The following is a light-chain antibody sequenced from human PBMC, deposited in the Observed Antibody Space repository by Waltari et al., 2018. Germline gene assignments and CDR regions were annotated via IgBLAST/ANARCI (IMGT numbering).Light chain of an antibody. Sequence: DIQMTQSPSSLSASVGDRVTIPCRASQTISDYLAWYQQKPGKAPNVLIYRATRLQSGVPSRFSGSGSGTAFTLTISGLQPEDFATYYCQQSYSTLMWTFGQGTKVELK. CDR3: QQSYSTLMWT. CDR2: RAT. J-gene: IGKJ1*01. CDR1: QTISDY. V-gene: IGKV1-39*01.